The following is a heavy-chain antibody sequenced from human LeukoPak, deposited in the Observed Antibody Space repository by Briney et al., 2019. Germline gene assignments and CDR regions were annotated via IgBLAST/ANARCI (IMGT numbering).Heavy chain of an antibody. D-gene: IGHD6-19*01. CDR2: IQYDVSNK. V-gene: IGHV3-30*02. J-gene: IGHJ4*02. Sequence: GGSLRLSCAASGFTFSNYGMHWVRQAPGKGLEWVAFIQYDVSNKYYPDSVKGRFTISRDNSKNTLYLQMNSLRAEDTAVYYCAKGSGDFYYFDYWGQGTLVTVSS. CDR1: GFTFSNYG. CDR3: AKGSGDFYYFDY.